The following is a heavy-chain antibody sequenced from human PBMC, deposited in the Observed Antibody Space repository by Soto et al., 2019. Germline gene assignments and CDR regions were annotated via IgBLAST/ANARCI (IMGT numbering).Heavy chain of an antibody. V-gene: IGHV1-69*13. CDR3: ARSRRPLHCGSTSCYTLGFDP. Sequence: ASVKVSCKASGGTFSSYAISWVRQAPGQGLEWMGGIIPIFGTANYAQKFQGRVTITADESTSTAYMELSSRRSEDTAVYYCARSRRPLHCGSTSCYTLGFDPWGQGTLVTVSS. CDR2: IIPIFGTA. D-gene: IGHD2-2*02. J-gene: IGHJ5*02. CDR1: GGTFSSYA.